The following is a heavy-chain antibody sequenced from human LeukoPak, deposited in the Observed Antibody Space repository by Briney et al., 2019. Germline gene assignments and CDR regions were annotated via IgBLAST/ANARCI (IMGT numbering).Heavy chain of an antibody. CDR2: INPNSGGT. V-gene: IGHV1-2*02. D-gene: IGHD4-23*01. J-gene: IGHJ6*03. Sequence: ASVKVSCKASGYTFTGYYMHWVRQAPGQGLEWMGWINPNSGGTNYAQKFQGRVTMTRDTSTSTVYMELSSLRSEDTAVYYCARSVVTRASYYYYMDVWGKGTTVTISS. CDR1: GYTFTGYY. CDR3: ARSVVTRASYYYYMDV.